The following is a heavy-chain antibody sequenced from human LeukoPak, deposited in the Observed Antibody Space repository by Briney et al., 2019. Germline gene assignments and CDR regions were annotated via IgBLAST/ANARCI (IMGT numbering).Heavy chain of an antibody. CDR3: ARIRDFGASYHYFYMDV. CDR2: ISSDSSYI. V-gene: IGHV3-21*01. D-gene: IGHD4-17*01. CDR1: GFTLSSCG. J-gene: IGHJ6*03. Sequence: GGSLRLSCAASGFTLSSCGMNWVRQAPGKGLEWVSAISSDSSYIYYADSVRGRFTISRDNAKNSLYLQMNSLRAEDTAVYYCARIRDFGASYHYFYMDVWGKGTTVTVSS.